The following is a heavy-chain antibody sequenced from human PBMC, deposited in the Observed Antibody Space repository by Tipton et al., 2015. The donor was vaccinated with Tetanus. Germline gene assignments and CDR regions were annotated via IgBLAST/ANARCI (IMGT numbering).Heavy chain of an antibody. J-gene: IGHJ3*02. D-gene: IGHD2/OR15-2a*01. V-gene: IGHV3-23*01. Sequence: SLRLSCAGSGFTFSNYGMSWVRQAPGKGLEWVSDVDYSGASTFYADSVKGRFTISKDNSKSTLYLQVNSLRAEDTAVYYCAKRLSNVRMTRDAFDIWGQGTMVTVSS. CDR2: VDYSGAST. CDR1: GFTFSNYG. CDR3: AKRLSNVRMTRDAFDI.